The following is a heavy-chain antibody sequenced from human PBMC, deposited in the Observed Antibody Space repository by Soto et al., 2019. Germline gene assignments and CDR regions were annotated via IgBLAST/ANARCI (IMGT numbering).Heavy chain of an antibody. V-gene: IGHV3-23*01. CDR1: GFTFSSYA. CDR3: AKDPYFYDSPRYHAIDI. CDR2: ISGSGGST. J-gene: IGHJ3*02. Sequence: GGSLRLSCAASGFTFSSYAMSWVRQAPGKGLEWVSAISGSGGSTYYADSVKGRFTISRDNSKNTLYLQMNSLRAEDTAVYYCAKDPYFYDSPRYHAIDIWGQGTMVTVSS. D-gene: IGHD3-22*01.